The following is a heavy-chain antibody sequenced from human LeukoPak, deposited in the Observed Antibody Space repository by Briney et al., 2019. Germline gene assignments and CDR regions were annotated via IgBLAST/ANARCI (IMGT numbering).Heavy chain of an antibody. V-gene: IGHV3-48*04. CDR1: GFTFSSYN. CDR2: ISSSGSTI. CDR3: ARDDRIRRAFDI. Sequence: PGGSLRLSCEASGFTFSSYNMNWVRQAPGKRLEWVSYISSSGSTIYYADSVKGRFTISRDNAKNSLYLQMNSLRAEDTAVYYCARDDRIRRAFDIWGQGTMVTVSS. J-gene: IGHJ3*02. D-gene: IGHD2-15*01.